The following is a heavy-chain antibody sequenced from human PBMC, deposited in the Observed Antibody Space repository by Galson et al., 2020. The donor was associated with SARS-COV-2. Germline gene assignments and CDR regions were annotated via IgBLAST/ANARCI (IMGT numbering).Heavy chain of an antibody. CDR2: INPSGGST. V-gene: IGHV1-46*01. D-gene: IGHD6-25*01. CDR1: GYTFTSYY. CDR3: ARVDGPGAAGGFDYYYGMDV. J-gene: IGHJ6*02. Sequence: ASVKVSCKASGYTFTSYYMHWVRQAPGQGLEWMGIINPSGGSTSYAQKFQGRVTMTRDTSTSTVYMELSSLRSEDTAVYYCARVDGPGAAGGFDYYYGMDVWGQGTTVTVSS.